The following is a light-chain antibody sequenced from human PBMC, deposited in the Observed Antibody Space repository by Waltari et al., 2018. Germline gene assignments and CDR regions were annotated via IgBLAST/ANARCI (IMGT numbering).Light chain of an antibody. Sequence: SELTQPPSVSVSPGQTASITCSGDMLGDPYVSWFQQRPGQSPTLVIYQDKERPSGIPERFSGSNSGTTATLTISGTQALDEADYYCQAWDSGPAVFGTGTKVTVL. J-gene: IGLJ1*01. CDR1: MLGDPY. V-gene: IGLV3-1*01. CDR2: QDK. CDR3: QAWDSGPAV.